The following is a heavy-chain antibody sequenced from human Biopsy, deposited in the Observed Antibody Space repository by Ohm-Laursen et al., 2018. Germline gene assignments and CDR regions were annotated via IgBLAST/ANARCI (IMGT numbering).Heavy chain of an antibody. D-gene: IGHD1-14*01. CDR3: ARDNPGTDYYYGMDV. J-gene: IGHJ6*02. V-gene: IGHV3-21*01. CDR2: ISSRSSDI. CDR1: GFIFSTYT. Sequence: SLRLSCSASGFIFSTYTMNWVRQAPGERLEWVSSISSRSSDIYYADSVKGRFTISRDNAKNSLYLQMNSLRAEDTAVYYCARDNPGTDYYYGMDVWGQGTTVTVSS.